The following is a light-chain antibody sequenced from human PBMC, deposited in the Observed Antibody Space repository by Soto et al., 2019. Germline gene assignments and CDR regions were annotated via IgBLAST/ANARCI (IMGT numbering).Light chain of an antibody. CDR1: SADIGSHDY. J-gene: IGLJ1*01. V-gene: IGLV2-14*01. Sequence: QSVLTQPASVSGSPGQSITISCTGSSADIGSHDYVSWYQQHPGKVPKLIIYEVSKRPSGASDRFSGSKSGNAAYLSISGLQPEDEADYYCHSYTTTSALVFGTGTRVSV. CDR3: HSYTTTSALV. CDR2: EVS.